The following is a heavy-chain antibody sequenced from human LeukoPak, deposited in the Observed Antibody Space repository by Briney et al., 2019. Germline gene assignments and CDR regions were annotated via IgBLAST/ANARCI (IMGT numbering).Heavy chain of an antibody. CDR2: INHSGST. CDR3: ARHVVILTGYRYYYYGMDV. D-gene: IGHD3-9*01. CDR1: GGSFSGYY. J-gene: IGHJ6*02. V-gene: IGHV4-34*01. Sequence: PSETLSLTCAVYGGSFSGYYWSWIRQPPGKGLEWIGEINHSGSTNYNPSLKSRVTISVDTSKNQLSLKLSSVTAADTAVYYCARHVVILTGYRYYYYGMDVWGQGTTVTVSS.